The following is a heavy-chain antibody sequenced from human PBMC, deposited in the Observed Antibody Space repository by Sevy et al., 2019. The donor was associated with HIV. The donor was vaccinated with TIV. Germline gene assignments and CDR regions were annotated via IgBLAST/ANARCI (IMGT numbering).Heavy chain of an antibody. CDR2: IDKDGTGT. CDR1: GFYFSNFW. D-gene: IGHD5-18*01. J-gene: IGHJ5*02. CDR3: AKDSYSGMGSDVGRLDP. Sequence: GGSLRLSCEASGFYFSNFWMHWVRQIPGKGLEWVSRIDKDGTGTIYADSVKGRFTVSRDNSKRIVFLQMDRLRVDDTAVYHCAKDSYSGMGSDVGRLDPSGQGVLVTVSS. V-gene: IGHV3-74*01.